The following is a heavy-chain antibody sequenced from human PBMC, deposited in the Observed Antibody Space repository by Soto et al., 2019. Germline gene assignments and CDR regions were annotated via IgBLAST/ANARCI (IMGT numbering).Heavy chain of an antibody. D-gene: IGHD1-1*01. Sequence: QVQLVQSGAEVKKPGSSVKVSCKASGGTFSSYAISWVRQAPGQGLEWMGGIIPIFGTANYAQKFQGRVTITADESTSTAYMAMSSMRSEDTAVYYRARVGTGTTFGWFDPWGQGTLVTVSS. CDR2: IIPIFGTA. CDR1: GGTFSSYA. V-gene: IGHV1-69*01. J-gene: IGHJ5*02. CDR3: ARVGTGTTFGWFDP.